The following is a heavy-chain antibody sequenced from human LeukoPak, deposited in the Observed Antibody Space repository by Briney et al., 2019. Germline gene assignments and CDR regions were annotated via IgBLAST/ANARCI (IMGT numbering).Heavy chain of an antibody. Sequence: GRSLRLSCAASGFTFDDYGMYWVRQVPGKGLEWVSGISWNSVIIGYADSVKGRFTISRDNAKSSLYLQMNSLRAEDTAVYYCAKDALLYCSSTSCYGDDPWGQGTLVTVSS. CDR3: AKDALLYCSSTSCYGDDP. J-gene: IGHJ5*02. CDR1: GFTFDDYG. D-gene: IGHD2-2*01. CDR2: ISWNSVII. V-gene: IGHV3-9*01.